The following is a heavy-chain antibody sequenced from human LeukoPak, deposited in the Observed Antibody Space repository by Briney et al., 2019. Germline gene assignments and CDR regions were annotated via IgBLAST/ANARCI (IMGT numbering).Heavy chain of an antibody. Sequence: GGSLRLSCAASGFTFSNYWMSWVRQAPGKGLEWVANIKQDGSEKNYVDSVEGRFTISRDDAKNSLYLQMNSLRDEDTAVYSCARDFGRGYAVDVWGQGTTVTVSS. V-gene: IGHV3-7*01. D-gene: IGHD3-10*01. J-gene: IGHJ6*02. CDR3: ARDFGRGYAVDV. CDR2: IKQDGSEK. CDR1: GFTFSNYW.